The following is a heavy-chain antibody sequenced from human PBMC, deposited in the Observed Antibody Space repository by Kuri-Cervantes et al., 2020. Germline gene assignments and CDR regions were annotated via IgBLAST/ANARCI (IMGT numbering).Heavy chain of an antibody. Sequence: GGSLRLSCAASGFTFSSYWMFWVRQAPGKGLEWVASIQQHGSEQHYVDSVKGRFTIPRDNAKNSLYLQMNSLRAEDTAVYYCARAFDIWGQGTMVTVSS. CDR3: ARAFDI. CDR2: IQQHGSEQ. V-gene: IGHV3-7*03. J-gene: IGHJ3*02. CDR1: GFTFSSYW.